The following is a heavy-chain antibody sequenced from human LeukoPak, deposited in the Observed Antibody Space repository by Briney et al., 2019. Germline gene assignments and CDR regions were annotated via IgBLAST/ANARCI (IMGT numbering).Heavy chain of an antibody. V-gene: IGHV3-13*04. Sequence: GGSLRLSCAASGFTFSSCDMHWVRQPPGKGLEWVSGIGTAADTHYVDPVKGRFTISKENAKNSMYLQMNSLRAGDTAVYYCARRLWGNGLDVWGQGTTVTVSS. D-gene: IGHD4/OR15-4a*01. CDR3: ARRLWGNGLDV. CDR2: IGTAADT. J-gene: IGHJ6*02. CDR1: GFTFSSCD.